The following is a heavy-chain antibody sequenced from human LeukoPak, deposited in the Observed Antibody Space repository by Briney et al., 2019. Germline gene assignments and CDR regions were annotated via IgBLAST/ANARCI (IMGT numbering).Heavy chain of an antibody. CDR3: ARDRYVGATTAGDSDS. J-gene: IGHJ4*02. Sequence: PGGSLRLSCAASGFTFSDYYMSWIRQAPGKGLEWVSYIGSSGSTIYYADSVKGRFTISRDNAKSSLYLQMNSLRAEDTAVYYCARDRYVGATTAGDSDSWGQGTLVTVSS. D-gene: IGHD1-26*01. V-gene: IGHV3-11*01. CDR2: IGSSGSTI. CDR1: GFTFSDYY.